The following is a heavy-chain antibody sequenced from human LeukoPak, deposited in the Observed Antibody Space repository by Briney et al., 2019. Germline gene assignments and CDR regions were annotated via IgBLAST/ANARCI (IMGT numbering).Heavy chain of an antibody. J-gene: IGHJ6*03. Sequence: GESLKTSCKGSGYSFTSYWIGWVRQMPGKGLERMGIIYPGDSDTRYSPSFQGQVTISADKSISTAYLQWSRLKASDTAMYYCARLIMVRGASDYYYYYMDVWGKGTTVTVSS. CDR2: IYPGDSDT. V-gene: IGHV5-51*01. CDR3: ARLIMVRGASDYYYYYMDV. D-gene: IGHD3-10*01. CDR1: GYSFTSYW.